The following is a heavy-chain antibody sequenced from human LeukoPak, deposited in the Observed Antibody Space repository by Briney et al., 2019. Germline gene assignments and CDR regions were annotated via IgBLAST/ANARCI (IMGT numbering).Heavy chain of an antibody. CDR1: GFTFSSYG. Sequence: GGSLRLSCAASGFTFSSYGMHWVRQAPGKGLEWVAVISYDGSNKYYADSVKGRFTISRDNSKNTLYLQMNSLRAEDTAVYYCARDGENSGYDWYYFDYWGQGTLVTVSS. J-gene: IGHJ4*02. CDR3: ARDGENSGYDWYYFDY. CDR2: ISYDGSNK. D-gene: IGHD5-12*01. V-gene: IGHV3-30*03.